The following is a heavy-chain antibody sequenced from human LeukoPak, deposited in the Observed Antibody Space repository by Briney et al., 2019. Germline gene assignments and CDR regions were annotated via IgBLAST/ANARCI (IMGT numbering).Heavy chain of an antibody. CDR2: IKQDGGQI. D-gene: IGHD1-26*01. CDR1: GFTFSSYW. V-gene: IGHV3-7*01. J-gene: IGHJ4*02. Sequence: GGSLRLSCAASGFTFSSYWMSWIRQAPGKGLEWVANIKQDGGQIYYVDSVKGRFTISRDNAKNSLFLQMNSLRAEDTAVYYCARDKLVGDSYFEYWGQGTLVTVSS. CDR3: ARDKLVGDSYFEY.